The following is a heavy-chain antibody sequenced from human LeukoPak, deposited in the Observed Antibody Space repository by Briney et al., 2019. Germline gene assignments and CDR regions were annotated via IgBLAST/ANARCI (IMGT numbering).Heavy chain of an antibody. D-gene: IGHD4-17*01. CDR2: ISGSGGST. J-gene: IGHJ4*02. V-gene: IGHV3-23*01. Sequence: PGGSLRLSCAASGFTFSSYAMSWVRQAPGKGLEWVSAISGSGGSTYYADSVKGRFTISRDNSKNTLYLQMNSLRAEDTAVYYCANSIDYGDCVGDLFDYWGQGTLVTVSS. CDR3: ANSIDYGDCVGDLFDY. CDR1: GFTFSSYA.